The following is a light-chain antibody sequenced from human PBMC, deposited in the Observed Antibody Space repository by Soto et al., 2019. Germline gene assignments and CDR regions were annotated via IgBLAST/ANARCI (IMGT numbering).Light chain of an antibody. CDR2: GAS. V-gene: IGKV3-20*01. J-gene: IGKJ5*01. Sequence: ENVLTQSPGTLSLSPGERATLSCRASQSVSSSYLAWYQQKPGQAPRLLIYGASSRATGIPDRFSGSGSGTDFTLTISRLEPEDFAVYYCQQYGSSPINFGQGTRLAIK. CDR1: QSVSSSY. CDR3: QQYGSSPIN.